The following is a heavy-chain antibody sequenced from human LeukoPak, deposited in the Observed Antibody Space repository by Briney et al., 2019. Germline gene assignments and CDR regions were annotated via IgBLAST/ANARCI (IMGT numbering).Heavy chain of an antibody. V-gene: IGHV3-23*01. CDR1: GFTFSIYA. D-gene: IGHD3-9*01. CDR2: ISGSGGST. CDR3: AKGYYDILTGYLPDYYYYGMDV. Sequence: GGSLRLSCAASGFTFSIYAMSWVRQAPGKGLEWVSAISGSGGSTYYADSVKGRFTISRDNSKNTLYLQMNSLRAEDTAVYYCAKGYYDILTGYLPDYYYYGMDVWGQGTTVTVSS. J-gene: IGHJ6*02.